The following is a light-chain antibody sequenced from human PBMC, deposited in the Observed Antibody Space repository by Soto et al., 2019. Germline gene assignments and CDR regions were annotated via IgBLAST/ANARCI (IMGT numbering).Light chain of an antibody. CDR3: QQYKNWPWT. CDR1: QSVNSN. Sequence: EIVMTQSPATLSVSPGERATLSCRASQSVNSNLAWYQQKPGQAPRLLIYDATTRATGIPARLSGSGSGTEFTLTISSLQSEDFAVYYCQQYKNWPWTFGQGTKVEIK. CDR2: DAT. V-gene: IGKV3-15*01. J-gene: IGKJ1*01.